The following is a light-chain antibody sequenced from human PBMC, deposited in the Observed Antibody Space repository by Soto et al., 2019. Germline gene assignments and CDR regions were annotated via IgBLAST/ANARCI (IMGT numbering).Light chain of an antibody. Sequence: ETVMTQSPATLSVSPGERVTLSCRASQSVRTNLVWYQQSPGQPPRLLIYGASDRVAGVPDRFSGSGSGTDFTLTIRGLQSEDCAVYYCQQYNEWPRTFGQGTKLDIK. V-gene: IGKV3-15*01. CDR3: QQYNEWPRT. CDR1: QSVRTN. CDR2: GAS. J-gene: IGKJ2*01.